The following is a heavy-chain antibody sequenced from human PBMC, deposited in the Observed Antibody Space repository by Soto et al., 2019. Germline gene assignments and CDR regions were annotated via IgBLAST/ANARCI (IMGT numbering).Heavy chain of an antibody. CDR3: ARGRGTAVPGLAY. CDR2: ISYTSSTI. D-gene: IGHD6-19*01. V-gene: IGHV3-11*01. CDR1: GFSFSDYY. J-gene: IGHJ4*02. Sequence: QVPLVESGGGLVKPGGSLRLSCAASGFSFSDYYMSWIRQAPGKGLEWVSYISYTSSTIYYADSVKGRFTISRDNANTSLYLQMNSLSAEDTAVYYCARGRGTAVPGLAYWGQGTLVTVSS.